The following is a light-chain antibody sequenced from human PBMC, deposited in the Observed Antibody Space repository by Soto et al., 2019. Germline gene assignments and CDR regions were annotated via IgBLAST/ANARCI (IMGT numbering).Light chain of an antibody. V-gene: IGKV3-20*01. Sequence: EIVLTQSPGTLSLSPGERATLSCRARQSVSSSYLAWYQQKPGQAPMLLIYGASSRATGIPDRFSGSGYGTDFTLTISRLDPEDFAVYYCQQYSSSPGLTFGGGTKVEIK. CDR2: GAS. CDR3: QQYSSSPGLT. CDR1: QSVSSSY. J-gene: IGKJ4*01.